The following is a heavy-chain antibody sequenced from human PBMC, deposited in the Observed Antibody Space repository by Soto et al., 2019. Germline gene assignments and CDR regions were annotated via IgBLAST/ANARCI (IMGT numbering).Heavy chain of an antibody. J-gene: IGHJ5*02. V-gene: IGHV1-46*01. Sequence: QLVQSGAEVKPPGASVTVSCKASGNTFTTYYVQWVRQAPGQGLEWMGLINPPGTSTNYAQRCRGRVPMTRDTATNTVYMELSSLRSEGTAVCYCGCGTPGAGWIAPWGQGTLVTVSS. CDR2: INPPGTST. CDR1: GNTFTTYY. CDR3: GCGTPGAGWIAP. D-gene: IGHD2-2*01.